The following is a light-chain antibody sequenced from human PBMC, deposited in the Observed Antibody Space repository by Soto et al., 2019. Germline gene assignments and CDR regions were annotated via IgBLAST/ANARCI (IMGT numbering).Light chain of an antibody. V-gene: IGLV2-14*01. J-gene: IGLJ1*01. CDR2: EVS. CDR3: SSYRTGGPFV. Sequence: QSALTQPASVSGSPGQSITISCTGTSSDVGGYNYVSWYQQPPGKAPKLMIYEVSNRPSGVSHRFSGSKSGNTASLTISGLQAEDEADYYCSSYRTGGPFVFGTGTKVTVL. CDR1: SSDVGGYNY.